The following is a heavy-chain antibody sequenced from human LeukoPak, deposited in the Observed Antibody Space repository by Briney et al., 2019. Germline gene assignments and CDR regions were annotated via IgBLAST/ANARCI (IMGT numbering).Heavy chain of an antibody. J-gene: IGHJ6*03. CDR1: GGSISSYY. Sequence: SETLSLTCTVSGGSISSYYWSWIRQPAGEGLEWIGRFYISGNPNYNPSLKSRVTMSVDTSKNQFSLKLSSVTAADTAMYYCAKEGRRQPPPGGYSYGYYYYYMDVWGKGTTVTVSS. D-gene: IGHD5-18*01. V-gene: IGHV4-4*07. CDR3: AKEGRRQPPPGGYSYGYYYYYMDV. CDR2: FYISGNP.